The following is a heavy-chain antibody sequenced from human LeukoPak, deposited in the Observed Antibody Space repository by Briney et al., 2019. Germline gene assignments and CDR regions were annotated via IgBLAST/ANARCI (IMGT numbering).Heavy chain of an antibody. D-gene: IGHD2-8*01. J-gene: IGHJ5*02. Sequence: AASVTVSYKASGYTFTNYAMNWVRQAPGQGREWMGWINTNTGNPTYAQGFAGRFVFSLDTSVSTAYLQISSLTAEATAVYYCARRPYCTNGVCYGELGFDPWGQGTLVTVSS. V-gene: IGHV7-4-1*02. CDR2: INTNTGNP. CDR1: GYTFTNYA. CDR3: ARRPYCTNGVCYGELGFDP.